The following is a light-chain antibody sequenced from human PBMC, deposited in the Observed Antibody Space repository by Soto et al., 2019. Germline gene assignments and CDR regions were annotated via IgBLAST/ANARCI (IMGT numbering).Light chain of an antibody. CDR2: GTS. CDR3: QQYDSPPWT. V-gene: IGKV3-20*01. CDR1: QSVSSSY. Sequence: EIVLTQSPGTLSLSPGERATLSCRASQSVSSSYLAWYQQKPGQAPRLLIYGTSSRATGIPDRFSGRGSGTDFTLTISRLEPEDFAVYYCQQYDSPPWTFGQGTKVEIK. J-gene: IGKJ1*01.